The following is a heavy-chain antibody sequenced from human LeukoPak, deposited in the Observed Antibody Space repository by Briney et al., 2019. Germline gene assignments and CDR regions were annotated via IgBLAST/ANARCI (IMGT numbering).Heavy chain of an antibody. D-gene: IGHD3-22*01. J-gene: IGHJ3*02. Sequence: ASVKVSCKASGYTFTSYGISWVRQAPGQGLEWMGWISAYNGNTNYAQKLQGRVTMTTETSTSTAYMELRSLRSDDTAVYYCAREASTMIVAPTDAFDIWGQGTMVTVSS. CDR2: ISAYNGNT. CDR3: AREASTMIVAPTDAFDI. V-gene: IGHV1-18*01. CDR1: GYTFTSYG.